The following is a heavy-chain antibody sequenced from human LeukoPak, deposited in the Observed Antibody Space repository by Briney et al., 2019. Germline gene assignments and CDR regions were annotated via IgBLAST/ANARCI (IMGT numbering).Heavy chain of an antibody. CDR2: ISAYNGNT. Sequence: ASVKASCKALGYTFTTFGISWLRRPPGKGLRWMGWISAYNGNTNYEQKLQVRVTMTTDTSTSTAYMELRSLRSDDTAVYYCARRIVGSTGFDYWGQGTLVTVSS. J-gene: IGHJ4*02. D-gene: IGHD1-26*01. CDR3: ARRIVGSTGFDY. CDR1: GYTFTTFG. V-gene: IGHV1-18*01.